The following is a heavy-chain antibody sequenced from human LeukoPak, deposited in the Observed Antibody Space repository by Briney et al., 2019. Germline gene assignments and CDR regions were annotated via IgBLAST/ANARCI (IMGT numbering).Heavy chain of an antibody. D-gene: IGHD6-6*01. CDR1: GRSFSSRPYY. CDR3: ARDFSSSSTVYYYYYMDV. V-gene: IGHV4-39*07. J-gene: IGHJ6*03. CDR2: ISYSRTT. Sequence: SETLTLTCTVSGRSFSSRPYYWRWVRQPPGKGLVWICTISYSRTTYYSPSLKSQDIISLDTSQTQFSLKLRSVTAADTAIYYCARDFSSSSTVYYYYYMDVWGKGTTVTISS.